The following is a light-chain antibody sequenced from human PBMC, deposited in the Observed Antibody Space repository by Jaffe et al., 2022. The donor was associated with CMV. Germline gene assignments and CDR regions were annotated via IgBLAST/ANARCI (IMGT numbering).Light chain of an antibody. J-gene: IGLJ3*02. V-gene: IGLV6-57*04. CDR1: SGSIASNY. CDR2: EDN. CDR3: QSYDSTTPNWV. Sequence: NFMLTQPHSVSESPGKTVTISCTRSSGSIASNYVQWYQQRPGSAPTTVVYEDNQRPSGVPDRFSGSIDSSSNSASLTISRLKTEDEADYYCQSYDSTTPNWVFGGGTKLTVL.